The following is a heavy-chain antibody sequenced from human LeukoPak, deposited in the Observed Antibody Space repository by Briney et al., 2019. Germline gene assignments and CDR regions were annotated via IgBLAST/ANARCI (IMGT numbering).Heavy chain of an antibody. D-gene: IGHD3-10*01. Sequence: ASVKVSCKASGYTFTSYDINWVRQATGQGLEWMGWMNPNSGNTGYAQKFQGRVTMTRNTSISTAYMELSSLRSEDTAVYYCARAPVFGFGENTGGWFDPWGQGTLVTVSS. CDR1: GYTFTSYD. V-gene: IGHV1-8*01. CDR3: ARAPVFGFGENTGGWFDP. CDR2: MNPNSGNT. J-gene: IGHJ5*02.